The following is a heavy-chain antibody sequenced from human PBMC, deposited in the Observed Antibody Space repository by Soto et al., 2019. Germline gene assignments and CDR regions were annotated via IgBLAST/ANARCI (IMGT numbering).Heavy chain of an antibody. CDR1: GFTFSNYA. J-gene: IGHJ6*02. CDR2: ISASGGDT. V-gene: IGHV3-23*01. D-gene: IGHD3-3*01. CDR3: AKEPHDCWSGGYYGMDV. Sequence: EVQLLESGGGLVQPGGSLRLSCAASGFTFSNYAMTWVRQAPGKGLEGVSGISASGGDTYYADSVKGRFTISRDNSKNTLYLQMNSLRAEDTAVYYCAKEPHDCWSGGYYGMDVWGQGTTVTVSS.